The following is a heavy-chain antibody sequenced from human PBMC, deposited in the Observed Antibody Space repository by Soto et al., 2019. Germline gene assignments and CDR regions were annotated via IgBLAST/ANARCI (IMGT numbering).Heavy chain of an antibody. CDR2: ISYDGSNK. Sequence: QVQLVESGGGVVQPGRSLRLSCAASGFTFSSYAMHWVRQAPGKGLEWVAVISYDGSNKYYADSVKGRFTISRDNSKNTLYLQMNSLRAEDTAVYYCARGRYYFDYWGQGTLVTXSS. CDR3: ARGRYYFDY. J-gene: IGHJ4*02. CDR1: GFTFSSYA. V-gene: IGHV3-30-3*01.